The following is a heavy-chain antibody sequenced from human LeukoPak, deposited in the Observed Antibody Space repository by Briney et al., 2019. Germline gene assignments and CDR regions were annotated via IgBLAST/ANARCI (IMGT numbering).Heavy chain of an antibody. Sequence: TGGCLRLSCAASGFTFSSYAMHWVRQAPGKGLEWVAVISYDGSNKYYADSVKGRFTISRDNSKNTLYLQMNSLRAEDTAVYYCARDRWGSYYDSSGYFDYWGQGTLVTVSS. D-gene: IGHD3-22*01. CDR1: GFTFSSYA. V-gene: IGHV3-30*04. J-gene: IGHJ4*02. CDR2: ISYDGSNK. CDR3: ARDRWGSYYDSSGYFDY.